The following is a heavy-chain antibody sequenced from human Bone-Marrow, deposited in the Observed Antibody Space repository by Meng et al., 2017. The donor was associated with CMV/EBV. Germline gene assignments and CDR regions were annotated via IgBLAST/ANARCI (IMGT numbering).Heavy chain of an antibody. V-gene: IGHV1-46*01. CDR3: ARGAVVVIAPPDY. Sequence: ASVKVSCKASGYTFTGYYVHWVRQAPGQGLEWMGWINPSGGSTSYAQKFQGRVTMTRDTSTSTVYMELSSLRSEDTAVYYCARGAVVVIAPPDYWGQGTLVTVSS. D-gene: IGHD2-21*01. CDR1: GYTFTGYY. CDR2: INPSGGST. J-gene: IGHJ4*02.